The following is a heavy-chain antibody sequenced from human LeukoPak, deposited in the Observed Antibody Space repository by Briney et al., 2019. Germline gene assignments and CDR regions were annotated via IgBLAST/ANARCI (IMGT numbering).Heavy chain of an antibody. CDR1: GGTFSSYA. D-gene: IGHD2-2*01. Sequence: SVKVSCKASGGTFSSYAISWVRQAPGQGLEWMGGIIPIFGTENYAQKFQGRVTITTDESTSTAYMELSSLRSEDTAVYYCVRGSPAVNMPFGPWGQGTLVTVSS. V-gene: IGHV1-69*05. CDR3: VRGSPAVNMPFGP. CDR2: IIPIFGTE. J-gene: IGHJ5*02.